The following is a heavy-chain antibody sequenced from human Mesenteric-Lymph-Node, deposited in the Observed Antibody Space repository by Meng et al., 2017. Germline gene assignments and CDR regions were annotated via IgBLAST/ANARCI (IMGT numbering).Heavy chain of an antibody. Sequence: ASVKVSCKASGYTFGHYGISWVRQAPGQGLEWMGWISAYNGNTDYTQKFQGRVTMTTDTSTGTAYMELSSLRSEDTAVYYCETGGRSSVKKTGEGDIVVVVAATDAFDIWGQGTMVTVSS. D-gene: IGHD2-15*01. CDR1: GYTFGHYG. CDR3: ETGGRSSVKKTGEGDIVVVVAATDAFDI. V-gene: IGHV1-18*01. J-gene: IGHJ3*02. CDR2: ISAYNGNT.